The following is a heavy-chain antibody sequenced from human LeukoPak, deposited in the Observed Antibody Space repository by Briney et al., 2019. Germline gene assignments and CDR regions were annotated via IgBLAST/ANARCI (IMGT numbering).Heavy chain of an antibody. J-gene: IGHJ4*02. V-gene: IGHV4-4*07. Sequence: PSETLSLTCTVSGVSISGHYWSWIRQPAGKEPEWIGRVHTTGGTNYNPSLKSRLTMSVDTSKNQFSLHLTSVTAADTAVYYCAKGGESSLPFDYWGQGTLVTVSS. CDR3: AKGGESSLPFDY. CDR2: VHTTGGT. D-gene: IGHD3-10*01. CDR1: GVSISGHY.